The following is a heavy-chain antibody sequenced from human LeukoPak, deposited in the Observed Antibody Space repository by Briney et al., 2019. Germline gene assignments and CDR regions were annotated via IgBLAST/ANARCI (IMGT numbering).Heavy chain of an antibody. CDR3: ARDAQWELLEHFDY. CDR2: ISYDGSNK. Sequence: GGSLRLSRAASGFTFSSYAMHWVRQAPGKGLEWVAVISYDGSNKYYADSVKGRFTISRYNSKNTLYLQMNSLRAEDTAVCYCARDAQWELLEHFDYWGQGSLVTVSS. D-gene: IGHD1-26*01. J-gene: IGHJ4*02. CDR1: GFTFSSYA. V-gene: IGHV3-30*04.